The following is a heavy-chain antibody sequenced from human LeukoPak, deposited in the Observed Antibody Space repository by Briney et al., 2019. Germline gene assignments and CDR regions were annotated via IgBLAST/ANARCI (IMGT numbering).Heavy chain of an antibody. D-gene: IGHD3-22*01. V-gene: IGHV1-18*01. CDR3: ARVTAGIYYDSSGYPDY. Sequence: GASVKVSCKASGYTFTSYGISWVRQAPGQGLEWMGWISAYNGNTNYAQKLQGRVTMTTDTSTSTAYMELRSLRSDDTAVYYCARVTAGIYYDSSGYPDYWGQGTLVTVSS. J-gene: IGHJ4*02. CDR1: GYTFTSYG. CDR2: ISAYNGNT.